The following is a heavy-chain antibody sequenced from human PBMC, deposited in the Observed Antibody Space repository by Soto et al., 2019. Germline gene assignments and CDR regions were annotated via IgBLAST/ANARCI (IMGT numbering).Heavy chain of an antibody. CDR1: GGTFSSYA. CDR2: IIPIFGTA. J-gene: IGHJ6*02. CDR3: ARECSSTSCPNYHYYYYYGMDV. Sequence: QVQLVQSGAEVKKPGSSVKVSCKASGGTFSSYAISWVRQAPGQGLEWMGGIIPIFGTANYAQKFQGRVTITADESTSTAYMELSSLRSEDTAVYYCARECSSTSCPNYHYYYYYGMDVWGQGTTVTXSS. V-gene: IGHV1-69*01. D-gene: IGHD2-2*01.